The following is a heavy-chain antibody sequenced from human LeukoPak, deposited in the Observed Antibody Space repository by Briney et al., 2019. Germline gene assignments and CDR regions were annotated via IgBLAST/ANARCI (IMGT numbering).Heavy chain of an antibody. D-gene: IGHD3-3*01. CDR3: ARVPKGGITIFGVFDY. CDR2: INPSGGST. CDR1: GGTFSSYA. V-gene: IGHV1-46*01. J-gene: IGHJ4*02. Sequence: ASVKVSCKASGGTFSSYAISWVRQAPGQGLEWMGIINPSGGSTSYAQKFQGRVTMTRDTSTSTVYMELSSLRSEDTAVYYCARVPKGGITIFGVFDYWGQGTLVTVSS.